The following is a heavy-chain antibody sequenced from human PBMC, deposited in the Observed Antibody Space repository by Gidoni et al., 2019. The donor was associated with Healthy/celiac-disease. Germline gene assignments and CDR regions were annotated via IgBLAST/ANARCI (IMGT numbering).Heavy chain of an antibody. J-gene: IGHJ4*02. CDR3: AKDERFRWGAMAH. CDR1: GFTFDDYT. Sequence: EVQLVESGGVVVQPGGSLRLACAASGFTFDDYTMHWVRQAPGKGLEWVSLISWDGGSTYYADSVKGRFTISRDNSKNSLYLQMNSLRTEDTALYYCAKDERFRWGAMAHWGQGTLVTVSS. V-gene: IGHV3-43*01. D-gene: IGHD3-16*01. CDR2: ISWDGGST.